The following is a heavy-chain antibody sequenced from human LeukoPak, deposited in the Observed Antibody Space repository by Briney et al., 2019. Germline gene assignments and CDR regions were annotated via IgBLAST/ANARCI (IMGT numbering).Heavy chain of an antibody. Sequence: NPSETLSLTCAVYGGSSSGYYWSWISQPPGKGLEWIGEINHSGSTNYNPSLKSRVTISVDTSKNQFSLKLSSVTAADTAVYYCASAMIGVPDDAFDTWGQGTMVTVSS. D-gene: IGHD3-22*01. CDR2: INHSGST. CDR3: ASAMIGVPDDAFDT. J-gene: IGHJ3*02. CDR1: GGSSSGYY. V-gene: IGHV4-34*01.